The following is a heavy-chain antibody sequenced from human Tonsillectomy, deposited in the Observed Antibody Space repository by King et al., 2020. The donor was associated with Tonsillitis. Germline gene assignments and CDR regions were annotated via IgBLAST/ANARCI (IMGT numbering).Heavy chain of an antibody. CDR3: ATPLQSITILGVGPHYSYGMAV. D-gene: IGHD3-3*01. CDR1: GFTFSSYA. J-gene: IGHJ6*02. Sequence: VKLVESGGGLVQPGGSLRLSCAASGFTFSSYAMSWVRQAPGKGLEWVSSISGSGDTTYYANSVKGRFTISRDNSKNTLYLQMNSLRAAATAVYYCATPLQSITILGVGPHYSYGMAVWGQGTTVTVSS. CDR2: ISGSGDTT. V-gene: IGHV3-23*04.